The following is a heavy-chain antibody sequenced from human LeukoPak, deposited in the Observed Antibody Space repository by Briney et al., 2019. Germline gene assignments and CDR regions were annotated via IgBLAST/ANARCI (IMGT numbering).Heavy chain of an antibody. CDR1: GFTFRNHG. CDR3: VRDFSNYVAFFDS. D-gene: IGHD4-11*01. J-gene: IGHJ4*02. V-gene: IGHV3-30*02. Sequence: GGSLRPSCATSGFTFRNHGMHWVRQAPGKGLEWVAFIRYDELQDYYADSVRGRFTISRDNSKSALYLQMGSLRPEDTAMYYCVRDFSNYVAFFDSWGQGVLVTVSS. CDR2: IRYDELQD.